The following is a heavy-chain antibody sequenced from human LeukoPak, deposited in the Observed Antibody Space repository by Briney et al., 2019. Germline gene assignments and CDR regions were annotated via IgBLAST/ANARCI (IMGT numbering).Heavy chain of an antibody. CDR3: AGTLGYYDSSGYYYYYYYGMDV. V-gene: IGHV3-66*01. D-gene: IGHD3-22*01. J-gene: IGHJ6*02. Sequence: GGSLRLSCAASGFTVSSNYMSWVRQAPGKGLEWVSVIYSGGSTYYADSAKGRFTISRDNSKNTLYLQMNSLRAEDTAVYYCAGTLGYYDSSGYYYYYYYGMDVWGQGTTVTVSS. CDR1: GFTVSSNY. CDR2: IYSGGST.